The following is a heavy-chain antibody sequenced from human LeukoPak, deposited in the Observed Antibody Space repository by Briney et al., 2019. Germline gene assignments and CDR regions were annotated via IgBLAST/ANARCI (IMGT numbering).Heavy chain of an antibody. J-gene: IGHJ4*02. CDR2: ISYEGRIK. CDR1: GFTFSNFA. CDR3: AKSYDNGWYVCDY. Sequence: PGGSLTLSCAASGFTFSNFAMNWVRQAPGKGLGGLAFISYEGRIKSYADSVTGRFAVSRDNSKNTLYLQMNSLRPEDTAFYYCAKSYDNGWYVCDYWVQGTLVTVSS. V-gene: IGHV3-30*09. D-gene: IGHD6-19*01.